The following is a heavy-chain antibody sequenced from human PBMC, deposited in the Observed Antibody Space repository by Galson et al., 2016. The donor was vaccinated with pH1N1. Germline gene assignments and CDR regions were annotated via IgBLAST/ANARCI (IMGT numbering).Heavy chain of an antibody. CDR2: ILPILGIP. J-gene: IGHJ4*02. V-gene: IGHV1-69*04. Sequence: SVKASCKASGGTLSSYAISWVRQAPGQGLEWMGNILPILGIPDYAQKFQDRVKITATKSTNTAYLELSSLRSEDTAVYYCARDREEYWSGYLFDDWGQGTLVTVAS. D-gene: IGHD3-3*01. CDR3: ARDREEYWSGYLFDD. CDR1: GGTLSSYA.